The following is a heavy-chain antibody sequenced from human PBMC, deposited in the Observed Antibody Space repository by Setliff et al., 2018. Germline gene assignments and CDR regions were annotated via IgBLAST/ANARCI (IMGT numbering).Heavy chain of an antibody. D-gene: IGHD3-3*01. V-gene: IGHV4-4*07. CDR2: IYTSGST. Sequence: KPSETLSLTCTVSGGSISSYYWSWIRQPAGKGLEWIGRIYTSGSTNYNPSLKSRVTMSVDTSKNQFSLKLSSVTAADTAVYYCARVGMYYNFWSGYYTYYYYYYMDVWGKGTTVTVSS. J-gene: IGHJ6*03. CDR1: GGSISSYY. CDR3: ARVGMYYNFWSGYYTYYYYYYMDV.